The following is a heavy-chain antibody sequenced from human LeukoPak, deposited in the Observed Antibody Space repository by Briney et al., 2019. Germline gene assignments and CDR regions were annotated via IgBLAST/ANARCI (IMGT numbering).Heavy chain of an antibody. D-gene: IGHD5-12*01. V-gene: IGHV1-46*01. Sequence: ASVKVSCKASGYTFTSYYMHWVRQAPGQGLEWMGIINPSGGSTSYAQKFQGRVTMTRDTSTRTVYMELSSLRSEDTAVYYCARGSRGYSGYDLFDYWGQGTLVTVSS. CDR2: INPSGGST. J-gene: IGHJ4*02. CDR3: ARGSRGYSGYDLFDY. CDR1: GYTFTSYY.